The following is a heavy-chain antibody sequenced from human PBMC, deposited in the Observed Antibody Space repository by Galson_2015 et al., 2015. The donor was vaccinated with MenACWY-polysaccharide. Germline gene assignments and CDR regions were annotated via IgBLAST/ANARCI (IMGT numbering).Heavy chain of an antibody. CDR1: GFTFSGHG. J-gene: IGHJ5*02. D-gene: IGHD3-22*01. V-gene: IGHV3-23*01. Sequence: SLRLSCAASGFTFSGHGMTWVRQSPGRGLEWVSTINNAATNTHYSDSVRGRFTISRDNSRNTLYLQMNSLRAEDTAIYYCSAWLRNQFDTWGQGIVVTVSS. CDR2: INNAATNT. CDR3: SAWLRNQFDT.